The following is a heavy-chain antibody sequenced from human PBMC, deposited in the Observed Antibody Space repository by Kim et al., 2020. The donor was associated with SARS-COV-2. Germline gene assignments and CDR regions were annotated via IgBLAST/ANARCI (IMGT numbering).Heavy chain of an antibody. V-gene: IGHV3-7*03. D-gene: IGHD2-15*01. CDR2: MEKDGDHK. Sequence: GGSLRLSCAASGFSLRNYWMNWVRQAPGKGLEWVANMEKDGDHKNYVDSVRGRFAISRDSAKNSLYLQMNSLRAEDTAMYYCATDAAADATWGQGTLVTVSS. CDR3: ATDAAADAT. J-gene: IGHJ5*02. CDR1: GFSLRNYW.